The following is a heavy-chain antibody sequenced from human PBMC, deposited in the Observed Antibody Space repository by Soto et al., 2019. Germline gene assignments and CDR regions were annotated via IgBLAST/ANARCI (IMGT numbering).Heavy chain of an antibody. Sequence: EVQLVASGGVLVKPGESLRLSCAGSGLSFSDVKMTWVRQLPGKGLEWVGRIQTKTGGGTADYPAAVRGRYTISRDDSKHTLYLQLNSLKTEDTAVYYCATDYGWAFQIWGQGTTVTVSS. CDR2: IQTKTGGGTA. CDR3: ATDYGWAFQI. D-gene: IGHD4-17*01. CDR1: GLSFSDVK. V-gene: IGHV3-15*01. J-gene: IGHJ3*02.